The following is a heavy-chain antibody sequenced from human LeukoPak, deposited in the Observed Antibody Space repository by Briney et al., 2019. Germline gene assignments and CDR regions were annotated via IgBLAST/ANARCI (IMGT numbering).Heavy chain of an antibody. Sequence: GRSLRLSCAASGFTFSSYAMHWVRQAPGKGLEWVAVISYDGSNKYYADSVKGRFTISRDNSENTLYLQMNSLRAEDTAVYNCARESRITIFGVVPGAFDIWGQGTMVTVSS. D-gene: IGHD3-3*01. J-gene: IGHJ3*02. V-gene: IGHV3-30-3*01. CDR3: ARESRITIFGVVPGAFDI. CDR2: ISYDGSNK. CDR1: GFTFSSYA.